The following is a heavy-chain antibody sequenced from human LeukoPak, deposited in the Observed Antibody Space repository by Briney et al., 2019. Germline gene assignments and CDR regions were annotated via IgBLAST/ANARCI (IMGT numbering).Heavy chain of an antibody. V-gene: IGHV4-59*01. CDR1: GGSISSYY. D-gene: IGHD3-3*01. CDR3: ARSDYYDFWSGYYKGMNWFDP. J-gene: IGHJ5*02. CDR2: IYYSGST. Sequence: SETLPLTCTVSGGSISSYYWSWIRQPPGKGLEWIGYIYYSGSTNYNPSLKSRVTISVDTSKNQFSLKLSSVTAADTAVYYCARSDYYDFWSGYYKGMNWFDPWGQGTLVTVSS.